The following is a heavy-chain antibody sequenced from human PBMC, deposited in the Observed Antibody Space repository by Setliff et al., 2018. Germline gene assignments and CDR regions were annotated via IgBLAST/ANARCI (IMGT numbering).Heavy chain of an antibody. D-gene: IGHD2-21*02. CDR3: AREFAYARGYCVAETLDS. J-gene: IGHJ4*02. Sequence: SETLSLTCTVSGGSISSGTYSWTWIRQPAGEGPEWIGRTYISGLGWIGRTYISGNTDYNPSLKSRVSISVDRSKNQFSLKLTSVTAADTAVYYCAREFAYARGYCVAETLDSWGQGTLVTVSS. CDR1: GGSISSGTYS. V-gene: IGHV4-61*02. CDR2: GRTYISGLGWIGRTYISGNT.